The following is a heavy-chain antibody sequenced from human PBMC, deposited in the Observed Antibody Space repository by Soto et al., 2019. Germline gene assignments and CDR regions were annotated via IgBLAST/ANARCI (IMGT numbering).Heavy chain of an antibody. CDR1: GYTFTNYD. CDR2: MNPSNGNT. CDR3: ARFVRHQLPTIDY. Sequence: QVQLVQSGAEVKKPGASVRVSCKASGYTFTNYDINWVRQATGQGLEWMGWMNPSNGNTGYAQKFQGRVTMTRDTSISTAYMELSSLPSADTAVYYCARFVRHQLPTIDYWGQGALVTVSS. J-gene: IGHJ4*02. V-gene: IGHV1-8*01. D-gene: IGHD1-26*01.